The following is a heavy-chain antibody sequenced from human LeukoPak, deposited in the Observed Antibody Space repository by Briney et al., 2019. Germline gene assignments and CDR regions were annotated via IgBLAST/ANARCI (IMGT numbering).Heavy chain of an antibody. V-gene: IGHV3-30-3*01. CDR3: SRQSTEYDILTGYYGHHDY. CDR2: ISYDGSNK. Sequence: PGGSLRLSCAASGFTFSSYAMHWVRQAPGKGLEWVAVISYDGSNKYYADSVKGRFTISIDNSKNSLYLQMNSLRAEDTAVYYCSRQSTEYDILTGYYGHHDYWGQGTLVTVSS. J-gene: IGHJ4*02. D-gene: IGHD3-9*01. CDR1: GFTFSSYA.